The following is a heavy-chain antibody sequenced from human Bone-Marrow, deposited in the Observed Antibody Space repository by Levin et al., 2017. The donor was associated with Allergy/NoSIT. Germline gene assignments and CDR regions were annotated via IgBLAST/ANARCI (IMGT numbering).Heavy chain of an antibody. Sequence: PSETLSLTCAVSGGSINSDGYSWSWIRQSPGKGLEWIGYINHRGSTYYTPSLKSRVTMSVDTASNQFSLKLRSVTAADTAVYHCARGGGGYDWNFFDSWGQGTLVTISS. J-gene: IGHJ4*02. V-gene: IGHV4-30-2*06. CDR1: GGSINSDGYS. D-gene: IGHD5-12*01. CDR3: ARGGGGYDWNFFDS. CDR2: INHRGST.